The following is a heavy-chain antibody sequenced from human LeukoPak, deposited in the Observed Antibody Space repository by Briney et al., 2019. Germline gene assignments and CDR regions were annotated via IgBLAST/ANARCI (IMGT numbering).Heavy chain of an antibody. CDR2: IYYSGST. J-gene: IGHJ6*02. CDR1: GGSISSYY. CDR3: ASLSTIFGCYYGMDV. V-gene: IGHV4-59*08. D-gene: IGHD3-3*01. Sequence: PSETLSLTCTVSGGSISSYYWSWIRQPPGKGLEWIGYIYYSGSTNYNPPLKSRVTISVDTSKNQFSLKLSSVTAADTAVYYCASLSTIFGCYYGMDVWGQGTTVTVSS.